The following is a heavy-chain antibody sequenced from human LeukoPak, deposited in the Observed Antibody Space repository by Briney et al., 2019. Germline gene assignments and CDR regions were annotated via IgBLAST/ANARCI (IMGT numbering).Heavy chain of an antibody. CDR1: GFTFSSYA. CDR2: ISYDGSNK. CDR3: AREETPGWFDP. Sequence: GGSLRLSCAASGFTFSSYAMHWVRQAPGKGLEWVAVISYDGSNKYYADSVKGRFTISRDNSKNTLYLQMNSLRAEDTAVYYCAREETPGWFDPWGQGTLVTVSS. J-gene: IGHJ5*02. V-gene: IGHV3-30*14.